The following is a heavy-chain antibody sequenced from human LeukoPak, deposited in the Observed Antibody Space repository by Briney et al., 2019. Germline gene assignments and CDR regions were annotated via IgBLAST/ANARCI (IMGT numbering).Heavy chain of an antibody. D-gene: IGHD4-17*01. CDR2: IIPIFGTA. V-gene: IGHV1-69*05. J-gene: IGHJ6*03. CDR1: GGTFSSYA. CDR3: ARDYGDYVGGYYYYYMDV. Sequence: GASVKVSCKASGGTFSSYAISWVRQAPGQGLEWMGGIIPIFGTANYALKFQGRVTITTDESTSTAYMELSSLRSEDTAVYYCARDYGDYVGGYYYYYMDVWGKGTTVTVSS.